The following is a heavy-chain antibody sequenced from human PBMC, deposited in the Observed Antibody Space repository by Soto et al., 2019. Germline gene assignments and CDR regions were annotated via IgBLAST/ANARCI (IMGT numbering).Heavy chain of an antibody. Sequence: SETLSLTCAVYGGSFSGYYWSWIRQPPGKGLEWIGEINHSGSTNYNPSLKSRVTISVDTSKNQFSLKLSSVTAADTAVYYCARGSRITMVRGVQRFFDYWGQGTLVTVSS. V-gene: IGHV4-34*01. D-gene: IGHD3-10*01. CDR2: INHSGST. J-gene: IGHJ4*02. CDR3: ARGSRITMVRGVQRFFDY. CDR1: GGSFSGYY.